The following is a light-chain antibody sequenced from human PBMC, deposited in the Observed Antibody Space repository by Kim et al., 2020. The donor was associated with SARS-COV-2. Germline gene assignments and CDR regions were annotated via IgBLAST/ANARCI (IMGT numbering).Light chain of an antibody. CDR2: DVR. CDR3: SSHTTSSTYV. Sequence: GQSITISCTGSSSDVGYHDSVSWYQQPPGNAPKLVMYDVRERASGVSNRLSGSQSGNTASLTISGLRTDDEADYYCSSHTTSSTYVFGSGTKVTVL. CDR1: SSDVGYHDS. V-gene: IGLV2-14*04. J-gene: IGLJ1*01.